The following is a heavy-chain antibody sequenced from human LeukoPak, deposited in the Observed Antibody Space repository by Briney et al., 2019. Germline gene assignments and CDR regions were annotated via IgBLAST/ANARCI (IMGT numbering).Heavy chain of an antibody. Sequence: GGSLRLSCAASGFMFSSSGMHWVRQAPGKRLEWVAFIRYDGGNKYYADSVKGRFTIARDNSKNTVSLQMNSLRPEDTAVYYCAKRGYSSSWNFDSWGQGTLVTVSS. CDR1: GFMFSSSG. D-gene: IGHD6-13*01. CDR2: IRYDGGNK. CDR3: AKRGYSSSWNFDS. J-gene: IGHJ4*02. V-gene: IGHV3-30*02.